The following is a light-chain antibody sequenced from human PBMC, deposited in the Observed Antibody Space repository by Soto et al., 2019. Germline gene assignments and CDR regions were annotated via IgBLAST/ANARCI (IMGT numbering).Light chain of an antibody. CDR2: EVS. J-gene: IGLJ3*02. Sequence: QSALTQPPSASGSPGQSVTISCTGTSSDVGGYDYVSWYQHHPGKAPKLMIYEVSLRPSGVPDRFSGSKSGNTASLTVSGLQAEEEADYYCSSYAGSNNLVFGGGTKLTVL. CDR3: SSYAGSNNLV. V-gene: IGLV2-8*01. CDR1: SSDVGGYDY.